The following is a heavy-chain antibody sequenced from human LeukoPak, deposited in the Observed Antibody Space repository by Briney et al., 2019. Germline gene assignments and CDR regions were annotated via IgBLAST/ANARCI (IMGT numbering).Heavy chain of an antibody. J-gene: IGHJ3*02. D-gene: IGHD3-3*01. CDR2: IYYSGST. V-gene: IGHV4-59*01. CDR1: GGSISSYY. Sequence: SETLSLTCTVSGGSISSYYWSWIRQPPGKGLEWIGYIYYSGSTNYNPSLKSRVTISVDTSKNQFSLKLSSVTAADTAVSYCARVLAPITIFGVVIISGAFDIWGQGTMVTVSS. CDR3: ARVLAPITIFGVVIISGAFDI.